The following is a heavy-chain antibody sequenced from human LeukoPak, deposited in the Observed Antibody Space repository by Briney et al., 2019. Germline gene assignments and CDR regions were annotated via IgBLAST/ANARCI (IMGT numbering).Heavy chain of an antibody. J-gene: IGHJ4*02. CDR3: ASSGDPVRFDY. V-gene: IGHV4-59*01. CDR1: GGSISIFY. CDR2: IYYSGTT. D-gene: IGHD7-27*01. Sequence: SETLSLTCTVSGGSISIFYWSWIRQPPGKGLEWIGDIYYSGTTNYNPSLKSRVTISVDTSKNQFSLKLSSVTAADTAVYYCASSGDPVRFDYWGQGTLVTVSS.